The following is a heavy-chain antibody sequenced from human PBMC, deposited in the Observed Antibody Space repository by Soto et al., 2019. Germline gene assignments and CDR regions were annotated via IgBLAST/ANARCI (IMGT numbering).Heavy chain of an antibody. J-gene: IGHJ4*02. Sequence: EVQLVESGGGLIQPGGSLRLSCAASGFIFRSYWMSWVRQAPGKGLEWVANINQDGSETYYVDSVRGRFIISRDNAENSLYLQMNSLRAEDTAVYYCARDGVAAGLYLDNWGQGTLVTGS. CDR1: GFIFRSYW. CDR3: ARDGVAAGLYLDN. CDR2: INQDGSET. V-gene: IGHV3-7*01. D-gene: IGHD2-15*01.